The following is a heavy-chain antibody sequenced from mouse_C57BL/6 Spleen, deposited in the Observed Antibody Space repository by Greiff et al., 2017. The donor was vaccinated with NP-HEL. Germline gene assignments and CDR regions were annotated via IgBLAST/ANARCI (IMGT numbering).Heavy chain of an antibody. CDR1: GFSLTSYG. J-gene: IGHJ4*01. CDR3: ARNRLLQYYYAMDY. CDR2: IWSGGST. D-gene: IGHD1-1*01. Sequence: QVQLKESGPGLVQPSQSLSITCTVSGFSLTSYGVHWVRQSPGKGLEWLGVIWSGGSTDYNAAFISRLSISKDNSKSQVFFKMNSLQADDTAIYYCARNRLLQYYYAMDYWGQGTSVTVSS. V-gene: IGHV2-2*01.